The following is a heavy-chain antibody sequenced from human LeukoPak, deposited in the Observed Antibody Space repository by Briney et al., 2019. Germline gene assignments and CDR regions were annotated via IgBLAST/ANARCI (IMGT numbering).Heavy chain of an antibody. D-gene: IGHD6-13*01. CDR1: GGSINSYY. V-gene: IGHV4-4*07. Sequence: PSETLSLTCTVSGGSINSYYWSWIRQPAGKGLEWIGRIYTSGSTNYNPSLKSRVTISVDTSKNQFSLKLSSVTAADTAVYYCARGGVYRVAFDIWGQGTMVTVSS. CDR3: ARGGVYRVAFDI. CDR2: IYTSGST. J-gene: IGHJ3*02.